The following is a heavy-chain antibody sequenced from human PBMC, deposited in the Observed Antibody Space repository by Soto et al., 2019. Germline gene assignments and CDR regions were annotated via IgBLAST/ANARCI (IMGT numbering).Heavy chain of an antibody. J-gene: IGHJ6*02. CDR2: IIPVFRTT. CDR3: AKSSPYRLIQTPTLNQYYSPMDV. Sequence: QVQLVQSGAEVKKPGSSVKVSCKASGGNFSRYAISWLRQAPGQGLEWMGGIIPVFRTTNYEQKLQGRVTITADGSPSTAHMELRRLTSADTAVYYCAKSSPYRLIQTPTLNQYYSPMDVWGQGTTVTVSS. CDR1: GGNFSRYA. D-gene: IGHD1-1*01. V-gene: IGHV1-69*01.